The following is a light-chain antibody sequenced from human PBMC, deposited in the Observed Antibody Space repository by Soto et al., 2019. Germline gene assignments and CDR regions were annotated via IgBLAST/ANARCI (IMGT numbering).Light chain of an antibody. CDR1: RSVTTS. V-gene: IGKV3-15*01. CDR3: QQYDKWPQFT. CDR2: GAS. Sequence: DMVMTQSPATLSVSPGERTTLSCRASRSVTTSLAWYQQKPGQAPRLLIYGASTRATGIPARFSGSGSGTEFTLTISSLQSEDFAVYYCQQYDKWPQFTFGQGTKVEMK. J-gene: IGKJ2*01.